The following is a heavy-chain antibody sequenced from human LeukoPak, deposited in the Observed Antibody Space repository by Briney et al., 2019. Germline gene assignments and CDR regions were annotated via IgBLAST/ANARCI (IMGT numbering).Heavy chain of an antibody. CDR1: GYTFTGYY. CDR2: INPNSGGT. CDR3: TRDVAYDGYSGCPDY. J-gene: IGHJ4*02. D-gene: IGHD5-12*01. Sequence: ASVNVSCKASGYTFTGYYMHWVRQAPGQGLEWMGWINPNSGGTNYAQKFQGRVTMTRDTSISTAYMELSRLRSDDTAVYYCTRDVAYDGYSGCPDYWGQGTLVTVSS. V-gene: IGHV1-2*02.